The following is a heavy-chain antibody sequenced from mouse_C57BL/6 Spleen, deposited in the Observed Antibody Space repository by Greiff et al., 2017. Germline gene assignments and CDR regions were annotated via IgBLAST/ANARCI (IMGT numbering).Heavy chain of an antibody. Sequence: VQLQQPGAELVKPGASVKLSCKASGYTFTSYWMQWVKQRPGQGLEWIGEIDPSDSYTNYNQKFKGKATLTVDTSSSTAYMQLSSLTSEDSAVYYCASLLYLGYWGQGTTLTVSS. CDR3: ASLLYLGY. CDR1: GYTFTSYW. J-gene: IGHJ2*01. CDR2: IDPSDSYT. D-gene: IGHD2-12*01. V-gene: IGHV1-50*01.